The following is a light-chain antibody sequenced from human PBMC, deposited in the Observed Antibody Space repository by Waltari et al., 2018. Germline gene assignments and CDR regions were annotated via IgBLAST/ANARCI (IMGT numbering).Light chain of an antibody. CDR3: SSYTSSSTLL. Sequence: QSALTQPASLSGSPGQSITISCPGTRSDAGGYTYVSWYQQPPGKAPKLMIYEVSNRPSGVSNRFSGSKSGNTASLTISGLQAEDEADYYCSSYTSSSTLLFGGGTKLTVL. CDR1: RSDAGGYTY. J-gene: IGLJ2*01. V-gene: IGLV2-14*01. CDR2: EVS.